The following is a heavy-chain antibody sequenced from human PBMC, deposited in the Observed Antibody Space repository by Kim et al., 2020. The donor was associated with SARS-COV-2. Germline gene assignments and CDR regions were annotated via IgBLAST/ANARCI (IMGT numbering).Heavy chain of an antibody. J-gene: IGHJ5*02. CDR3: AREGSGSYNWLDP. Sequence: SQDFQGRVTIKRDTAAPTAYMELSSLTFKDTAVYYCAREGSGSYNWLDPWGQGTLVTVSS. V-gene: IGHV1-3*01. D-gene: IGHD3-10*01.